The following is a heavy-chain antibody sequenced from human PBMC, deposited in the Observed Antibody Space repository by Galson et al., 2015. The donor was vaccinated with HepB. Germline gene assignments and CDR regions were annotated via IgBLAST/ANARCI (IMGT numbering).Heavy chain of an antibody. D-gene: IGHD3-22*01. CDR3: ARDRYYDSSDNYYELGY. CDR2: ICTSGST. Sequence: ETLSLTCTVSGGSMSNYYWNWIRQPAGKGLEWIGRICTSGSTKYNPSLQSRVSVSVDTPKNQFSLKLTSVTAADTAVYYCARDRYYDSSDNYYELGYWGQGTLVTVSS. J-gene: IGHJ4*02. CDR1: GGSMSNYY. V-gene: IGHV4-4*07.